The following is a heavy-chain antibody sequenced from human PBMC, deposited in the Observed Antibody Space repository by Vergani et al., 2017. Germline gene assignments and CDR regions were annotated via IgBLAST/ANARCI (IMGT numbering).Heavy chain of an antibody. CDR1: GGSFSGYY. D-gene: IGHD6-19*01. CDR2: INHSGST. J-gene: IGHJ6*02. CDR3: ARVRAAGYFSPYGMDV. V-gene: IGHV4-34*01. Sequence: QVQLQQWGAGLLKPSETLSLTCAVYGGSFSGYYWSWIRQPPGKGLEWIGEINHSGSTNYNPSLKSRVTISVDTSKNQFSLKLSSVTAADTAVYYCARVRAAGYFSPYGMDVWGQGTTVTVSS.